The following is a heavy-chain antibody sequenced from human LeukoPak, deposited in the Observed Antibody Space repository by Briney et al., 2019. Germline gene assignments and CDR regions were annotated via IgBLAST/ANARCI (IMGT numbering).Heavy chain of an antibody. CDR3: ARGPGYDISTGDYYYYGMDV. Sequence: SETLSLTCAVYGGSFSGYYWSWIHQPPGKGLEWIGEINHSGSTNYNPSLKSRVTISVDTSKNQFSLKLSSVTAADTAVYYCARGPGYDISTGDYYYYGMDVWGQGTTVTVSS. V-gene: IGHV4-34*01. CDR1: GGSFSGYY. D-gene: IGHD3-9*01. J-gene: IGHJ6*02. CDR2: INHSGST.